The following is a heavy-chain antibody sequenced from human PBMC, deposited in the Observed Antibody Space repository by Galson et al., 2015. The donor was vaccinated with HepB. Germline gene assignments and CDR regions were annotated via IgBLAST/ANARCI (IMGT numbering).Heavy chain of an antibody. J-gene: IGHJ6*02. V-gene: IGHV6-1*01. CDR1: GDSVSANTAV. Sequence: CAISGDSVSANTAVWNWIRQSPSRGLEWLGRTYYRSKWQKDYAVSVTSRIIISTDTSRNQVSLQLNSVSPEDTAVYYCAYGVDVWGQGTTVTVSS. CDR2: TYYRSKWQK. CDR3: AYGVDV.